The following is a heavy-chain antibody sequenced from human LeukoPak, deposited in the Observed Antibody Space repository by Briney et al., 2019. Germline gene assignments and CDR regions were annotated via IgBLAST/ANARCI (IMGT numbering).Heavy chain of an antibody. CDR1: GFTFSSYA. J-gene: IGHJ4*02. CDR2: IKQDGSEK. D-gene: IGHD3-22*01. V-gene: IGHV3-7*03. Sequence: GGSLRLSCAASGFTFSSYAMSWVRQAPGKGLEWVANIKQDGSEKYYVDSVKGRFTISRDNAKNSLYLQMNSLRAEDTAVYYCARDLHYYDSSGSFDYWGQGTLVTVSS. CDR3: ARDLHYYDSSGSFDY.